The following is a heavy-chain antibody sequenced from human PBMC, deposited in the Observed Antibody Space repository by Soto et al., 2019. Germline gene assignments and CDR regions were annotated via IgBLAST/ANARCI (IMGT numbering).Heavy chain of an antibody. D-gene: IGHD3-10*01. CDR3: AKPADHGSGSNGPRTKYYYYYYGMDV. J-gene: IGHJ6*02. V-gene: IGHV1-69*13. CDR1: GGTFSSYA. Sequence: GASVKVSCKASGGTFSSYAISWVRQAPGQGLEWMGGIIPIFGTANYAQKFQGRVTITADESTSTAYMELSSLRSEDTAVYYCAKPADHGSGSNGPRTKYYYYYYGMDVWGQGTTVTVSS. CDR2: IIPIFGTA.